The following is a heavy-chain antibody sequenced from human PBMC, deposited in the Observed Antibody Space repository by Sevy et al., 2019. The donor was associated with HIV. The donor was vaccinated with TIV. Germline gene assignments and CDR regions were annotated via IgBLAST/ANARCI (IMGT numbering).Heavy chain of an antibody. CDR3: AITREYYSDSSGYFDY. CDR2: FDPEDAKT. V-gene: IGHV1-24*01. Sequence: ASVKVSCKISGYTLTEFSMQWVRQVPGKGLEWMGSFDPEDAKTIYAQKFQGRVTMTEDTSTDTAYMELRSLRSEDTAMYYCAITREYYSDSSGYFDYWGQGTLVTVSS. CDR1: GYTLTEFS. J-gene: IGHJ4*02. D-gene: IGHD3-22*01.